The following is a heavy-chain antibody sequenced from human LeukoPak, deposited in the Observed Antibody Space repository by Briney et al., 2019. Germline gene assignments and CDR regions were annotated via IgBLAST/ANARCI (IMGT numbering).Heavy chain of an antibody. CDR3: ARDQRCGGDCYPHFDY. CDR2: ISGSSSYI. V-gene: IGHV3-21*01. CDR1: GFTFSDYA. J-gene: IGHJ4*02. D-gene: IGHD2-21*02. Sequence: GGSLRLSCAVSGFTFSDYAMSWVRQAPGKGLEWVSSISGSSSYIYYADSVKGRFTISRDNAKNSLYLQMNSLRAEDTAVYYCARDQRCGGDCYPHFDYWGQGTLVTVSS.